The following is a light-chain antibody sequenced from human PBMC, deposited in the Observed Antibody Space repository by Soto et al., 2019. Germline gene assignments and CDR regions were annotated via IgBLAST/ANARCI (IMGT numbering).Light chain of an antibody. V-gene: IGLV1-40*01. J-gene: IGLJ2*01. CDR1: SSNIGAGYD. Sequence: QSVLTQPRSVSGAPGQRVTISCTGSSSNIGAGYDVHWYQQLPGTAPKLLIYGNSNRPSGVPDRFSGSKSGTSASLAITGLQAEDEADCYCQSYDSSLSGHVVFGGGTKLTVL. CDR3: QSYDSSLSGHVV. CDR2: GNS.